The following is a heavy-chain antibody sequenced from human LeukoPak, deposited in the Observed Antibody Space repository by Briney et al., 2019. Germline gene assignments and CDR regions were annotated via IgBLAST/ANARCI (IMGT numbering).Heavy chain of an antibody. D-gene: IGHD6-13*01. CDR2: INSDGSST. CDR1: GFPFSSSW. V-gene: IGHV3-74*01. Sequence: GGSLRLSCAASGFPFSSSWMHWVRQAPGKGLVWVSRINSDGSSTSYADSVKGRFTISRDNTKNTLYLQMNSLRAEDTAVYYCVRGIAAGNVYWGQGTLVTVSS. CDR3: VRGIAAGNVY. J-gene: IGHJ4*02.